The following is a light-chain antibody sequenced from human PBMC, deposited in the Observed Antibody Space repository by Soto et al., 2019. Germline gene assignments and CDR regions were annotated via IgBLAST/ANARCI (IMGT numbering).Light chain of an antibody. J-gene: IGKJ1*01. V-gene: IGKV3-20*01. Sequence: EIVLTQSPGTLSLSPGERATLSCRASQSVSSYYLAWYQQKPGQAPRLLIYGASSRATGIPDRFRGSGSGTDFTLTISRLEPEDFAVYYCQQHASSSRTFGPGTKVEIK. CDR1: QSVSSYY. CDR3: QQHASSSRT. CDR2: GAS.